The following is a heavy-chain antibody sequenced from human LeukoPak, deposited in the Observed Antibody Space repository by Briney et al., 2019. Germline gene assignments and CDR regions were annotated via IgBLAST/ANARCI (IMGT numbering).Heavy chain of an antibody. D-gene: IGHD6-19*01. CDR1: GGSISSYY. CDR2: IYYSGST. CDR3: ASGIAVAGTRGDY. J-gene: IGHJ4*01. Sequence: SETLSLTCTVSGGSISSYYWSWIRQPPGKGLEWIGYIYYSGSTNYNPSLKSRVTISVDTSKNQFSLKLSSVTAADTAVYYCASGIAVAGTRGDYCGHGTLVTVSS. V-gene: IGHV4-59*01.